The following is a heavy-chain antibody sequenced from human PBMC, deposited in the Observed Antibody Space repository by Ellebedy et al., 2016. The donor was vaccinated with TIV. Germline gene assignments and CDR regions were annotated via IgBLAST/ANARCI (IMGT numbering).Heavy chain of an antibody. CDR3: ARGGYSYDSSGYHY. D-gene: IGHD3-22*01. V-gene: IGHV4-59*11. CDR2: IYYTGST. J-gene: IGHJ4*02. CDR1: GGSISSHY. Sequence: SETLSLTCSVSGGSISSHYWNWIRQPPGKGLEWIGYIYYTGSTKFNPSLKGRVTMSVDTSKSQFSMNLTSVTAADTAVYYCARGGYSYDSSGYHYWGQGTLVTVSS.